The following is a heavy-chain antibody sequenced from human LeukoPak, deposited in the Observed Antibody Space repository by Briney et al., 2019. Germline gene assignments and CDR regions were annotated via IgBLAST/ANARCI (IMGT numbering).Heavy chain of an antibody. J-gene: IGHJ5*02. CDR1: GFTFSDYW. CDR2: IKGDGSET. CDR3: VRGQIGVSVIVH. V-gene: IGHV3-74*01. D-gene: IGHD3-22*01. Sequence: GGSLRLFCAASGFTFSDYWMHWVRQVPGKGLVWVSRIKGDGSETNYAGSVKGRFTISRDNAKNTLFLQMNSLRVEDTAVYYCVRGQIGVSVIVHWGQGTLVTVSS.